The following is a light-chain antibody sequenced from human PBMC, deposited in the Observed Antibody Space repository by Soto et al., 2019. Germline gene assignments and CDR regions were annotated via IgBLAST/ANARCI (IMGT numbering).Light chain of an antibody. J-gene: IGLJ2*01. V-gene: IGLV1-40*01. Sequence: QSVLTQPPSVSGAPGQRVTISCTGSSSNIGAGYDVHSYQHLPGTAPKLLIYGNTNRPSGVPDRFSGSKSGTSASLAITGLQAEDEADYCCQSYDSSLSAVVFGGGTKLTVL. CDR2: GNT. CDR3: QSYDSSLSAVV. CDR1: SSNIGAGYD.